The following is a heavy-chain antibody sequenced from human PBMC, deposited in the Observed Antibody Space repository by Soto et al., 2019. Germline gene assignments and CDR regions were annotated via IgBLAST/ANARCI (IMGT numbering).Heavy chain of an antibody. D-gene: IGHD1-26*01. CDR1: GFTFSSYA. CDR2: ISYDGSNK. V-gene: IGHV3-30-3*01. CDR3: ARQHSGSYYFDY. Sequence: GGSLRLSCAASGFTFSSYAMHWVRQAPGKGLEWVAVISYDGSNKYYADSVKGRFSISRDNAENSLYLQINSLRAEDTAVYYCARQHSGSYYFDYWGQGTSVTVSS. J-gene: IGHJ4*02.